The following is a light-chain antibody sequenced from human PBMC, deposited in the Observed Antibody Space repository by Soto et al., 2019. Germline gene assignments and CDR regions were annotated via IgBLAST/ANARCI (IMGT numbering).Light chain of an antibody. CDR3: CSYAGSYTFV. V-gene: IGLV2-11*01. Sequence: QSVLTQPASVSGSPGQSITISCTGTSSDVGGYDYVSWYQLHPGKAPKLIIYDVSKWPSGVPDRFSGSKSGNTASLTISGLQAEDEGDYYCCSYAGSYTFVFGTGTKLTVL. J-gene: IGLJ1*01. CDR1: SSDVGGYDY. CDR2: DVS.